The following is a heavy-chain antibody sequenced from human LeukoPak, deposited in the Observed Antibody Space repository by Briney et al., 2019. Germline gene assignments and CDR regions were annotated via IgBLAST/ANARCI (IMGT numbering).Heavy chain of an antibody. CDR2: ISSSSSYI. CDR3: ARDGYCSGGSCYGTAEYFQH. CDR1: GFTFSSYS. J-gene: IGHJ1*01. Sequence: GGSLRLSRAASGFTFSSYSMNWVRQAPGKGLEWVSSISSSSSYIYYADSVKGRFTISRDNAKNSLYLQMNSLRAEDTAVYYCARDGYCSGGSCYGTAEYFQHWGQGTLVTVSS. D-gene: IGHD2-15*01. V-gene: IGHV3-21*01.